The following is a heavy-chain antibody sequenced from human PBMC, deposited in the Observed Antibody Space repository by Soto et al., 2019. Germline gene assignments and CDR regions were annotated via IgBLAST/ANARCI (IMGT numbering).Heavy chain of an antibody. D-gene: IGHD3-22*01. J-gene: IGHJ5*02. CDR1: GGTFSSYA. Sequence: QVQLVQSGAEVKKPGSSVKVSCKASGGTFSSYAISWVRQAPGQGLEWMGGIIPIFGTANYAQKFQGRVTITADESTSTAYMELSSLRSEDTAVYYCARDRESKSSDSNGYPYWFDPWGQGTLVTVSS. V-gene: IGHV1-69*01. CDR3: ARDRESKSSDSNGYPYWFDP. CDR2: IIPIFGTA.